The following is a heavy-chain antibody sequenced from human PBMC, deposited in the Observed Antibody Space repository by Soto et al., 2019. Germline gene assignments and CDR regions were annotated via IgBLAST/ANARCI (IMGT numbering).Heavy chain of an antibody. D-gene: IGHD6-13*01. Sequence: PGGSLRLSCAASGFTFRSYGMHWVRQAPGKGLEWVAVISYDGSNKYYADSVKGRFTISRDNSKNTLYLQMNSLRAEDTAVYYCAKDYGAAAGAFDYWGQGTLVTVSS. CDR1: GFTFRSYG. J-gene: IGHJ4*02. V-gene: IGHV3-30*18. CDR2: ISYDGSNK. CDR3: AKDYGAAAGAFDY.